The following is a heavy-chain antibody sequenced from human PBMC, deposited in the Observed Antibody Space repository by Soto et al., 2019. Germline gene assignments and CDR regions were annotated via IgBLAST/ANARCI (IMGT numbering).Heavy chain of an antibody. CDR3: ARGSSGYGSDVFGI. CDR2: IYYSGST. D-gene: IGHD3-22*01. Sequence: PSETLSLTCTVSGGSISSYYWSWIRQPPGKGLEWIGYIYYSGSTNYNPSLKSRVTISVDTSKNQFSLKLSSVTAADTAVYYCARGSSGYGSDVFGIWGQGTMVTVSS. CDR1: GGSISSYY. J-gene: IGHJ3*02. V-gene: IGHV4-59*08.